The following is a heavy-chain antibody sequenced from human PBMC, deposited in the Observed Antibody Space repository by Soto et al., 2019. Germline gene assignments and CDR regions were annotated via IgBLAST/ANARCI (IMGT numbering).Heavy chain of an antibody. J-gene: IGHJ4*02. CDR3: ARDLGSEQWFFDN. Sequence: QVQLQESGPGLVKPSQTLSLTCLVSGASVSGDGSYCSWIRQHPGKGLEFIGYIHNSGSTYSNPSLESRVAMSINTSKNQFSLRLSSVTAADSAVYFCARDLGSEQWFFDNWGQGILDTVSS. V-gene: IGHV4-31*03. CDR1: GASVSGDGSY. D-gene: IGHD6-19*01. CDR2: IHNSGST.